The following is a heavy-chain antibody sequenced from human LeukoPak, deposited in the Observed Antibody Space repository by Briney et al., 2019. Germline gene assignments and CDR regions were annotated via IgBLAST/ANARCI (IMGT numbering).Heavy chain of an antibody. CDR1: GGSISSVSYY. Sequence: NPSETLSLTCTVSGGSISSVSYYWTWIRQPPGKGLEWIGYIYYSGSTNYNPSLKSRVTISVDTSKNQFSLKLSSVTAADTAVYYCARLHSSGSGAFDYWGQGTLVTVSS. CDR2: IYYSGST. J-gene: IGHJ4*02. CDR3: ARLHSSGSGAFDY. V-gene: IGHV4-61*01. D-gene: IGHD6-19*01.